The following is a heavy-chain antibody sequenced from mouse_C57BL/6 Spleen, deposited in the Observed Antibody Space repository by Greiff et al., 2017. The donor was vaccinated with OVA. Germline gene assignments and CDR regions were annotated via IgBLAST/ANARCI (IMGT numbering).Heavy chain of an antibody. J-gene: IGHJ2*01. CDR3: ARGSAGYLDY. Sequence: SGASVKISCKASGYAFSSYWMNWVKQRPGKGLEWIGQIYPGDGDTNYNGKFKGKATLTADKSSSTAYMQLSTLNSEDSAVYFCARGSAGYLDYWGQGTTLTVSS. CDR1: GYAFSSYW. CDR2: IYPGDGDT. D-gene: IGHD6-1*01. V-gene: IGHV1-80*01.